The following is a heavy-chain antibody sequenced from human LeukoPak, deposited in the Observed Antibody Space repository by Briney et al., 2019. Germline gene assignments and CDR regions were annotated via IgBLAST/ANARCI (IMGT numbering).Heavy chain of an antibody. Sequence: GASVKVSCKASGGTFSSYAISWVRQAPGQGLEWMGRIIPILGIANYAQKFQGRVTITADKSTSTAYMELSSLRSEDTAVYYCARARGDGYNFDYWGQGTLVTVSS. CDR2: IIPILGIA. D-gene: IGHD5-24*01. CDR3: ARARGDGYNFDY. CDR1: GGTFSSYA. V-gene: IGHV1-69*04. J-gene: IGHJ4*02.